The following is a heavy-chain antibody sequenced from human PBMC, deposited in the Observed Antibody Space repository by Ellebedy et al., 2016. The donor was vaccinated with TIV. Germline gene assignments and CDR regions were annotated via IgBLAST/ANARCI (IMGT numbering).Heavy chain of an antibody. D-gene: IGHD7-27*01. V-gene: IGHV1-69*04. Sequence: AASVKVSCKASGGTFSSYAISWVRQAPGQGLEWMGRIIPILAIADYAQKFQGRATITADKSTSTAYMELSSLRSEDTAVYYCARAPPPRGDRSADAFDIWGQGTMVTVSS. CDR1: GGTFSSYA. CDR2: IIPILAIA. CDR3: ARAPPPRGDRSADAFDI. J-gene: IGHJ3*02.